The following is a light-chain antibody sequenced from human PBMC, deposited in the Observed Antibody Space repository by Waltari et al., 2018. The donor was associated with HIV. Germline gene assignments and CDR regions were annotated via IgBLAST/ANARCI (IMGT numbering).Light chain of an antibody. J-gene: IGKJ3*01. CDR2: GAS. CDR3: QQYGSSPFT. V-gene: IGKV3-20*01. Sequence: IVLTQSPGTLQLSPGESATLSCRATQSVSSGYLAWYQQNPGQALRLLICGASSRATGIPDMFGGRGSGTDFTLTISRLEPEVFAVYYCQQYGSSPFTFGPGTKVDIK. CDR1: QSVSSGY.